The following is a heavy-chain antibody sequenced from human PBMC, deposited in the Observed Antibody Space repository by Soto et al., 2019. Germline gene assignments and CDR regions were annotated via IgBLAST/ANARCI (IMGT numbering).Heavy chain of an antibody. D-gene: IGHD2-2*01. J-gene: IGHJ4*02. CDR2: IYHSGTT. V-gene: IGHV4-38-2*01. CDR1: DFSISSGHY. Sequence: PSETLSLTXAVSDFSISSGHYWGWIRQPPGKGLEWIGSIYHSGTTYNNPSLKSRVTMSVDKSKNQFSLKLSSVTAADTAVYYCPRWRNDCSTTSCYHFDYWGQGTLVTVSS. CDR3: PRWRNDCSTTSCYHFDY.